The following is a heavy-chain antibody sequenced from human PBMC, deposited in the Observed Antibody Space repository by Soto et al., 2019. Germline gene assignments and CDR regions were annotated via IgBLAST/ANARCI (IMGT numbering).Heavy chain of an antibody. CDR1: GFTFDDYA. J-gene: IGHJ4*02. D-gene: IGHD6-13*01. CDR2: ITWNSGYI. V-gene: IGHV3-9*01. Sequence: EVLLVKSGGGLVQPGRSLRLSCAASGFTFDDYAMHWVRQAPGKGLEWVSYITWNSGYIGYADSVKGRFTISRDNANNSLYLQMNSLKPEDTAFYYCAKALYGSSSSPIDYWGQGTLVTVSS. CDR3: AKALYGSSSSPIDY.